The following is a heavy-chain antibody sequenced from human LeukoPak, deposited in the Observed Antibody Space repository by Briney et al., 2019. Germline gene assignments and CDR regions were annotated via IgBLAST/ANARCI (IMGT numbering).Heavy chain of an antibody. CDR3: ARSYHDSSGYRFDY. J-gene: IGHJ4*01. CDR1: GASPSRNS. Sequence: PSETLSLTCTVSGASPSRNSWSWIRQPPGKGLVWLGSVFYTGRTNYNPPLKRPITMSVDTSKNQFSLRLTSVTAADTAVYYCARSYHDSSGYRFDYWGRGILVTVSS. D-gene: IGHD3-22*01. V-gene: IGHV4-59*08. CDR2: VFYTGRT.